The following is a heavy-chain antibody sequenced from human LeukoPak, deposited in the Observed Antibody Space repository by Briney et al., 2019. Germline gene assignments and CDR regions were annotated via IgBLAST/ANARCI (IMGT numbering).Heavy chain of an antibody. CDR1: GFTFSSYW. V-gene: IGHV3-7*05. D-gene: IGHD5-24*01. J-gene: IGHJ3*02. CDR2: IEEHGSQK. Sequence: PGGSLRLSCAASGFTFSSYWMSWVRQAPGKGLEWVANIEEHGSQKYYVDSVKGRFTIPRDNAQNSLFLQMNSLRAEDTALYYCARILRLHTPRASDIWGQGTMVTVSS. CDR3: ARILRLHTPRASDI.